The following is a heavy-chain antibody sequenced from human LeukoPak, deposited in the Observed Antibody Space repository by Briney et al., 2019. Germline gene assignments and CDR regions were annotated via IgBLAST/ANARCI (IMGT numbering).Heavy chain of an antibody. CDR2: ISAYNGDS. D-gene: IGHD3-16*01. CDR3: ARDSGVITFGGAQNWLDP. V-gene: IGHV1-18*01. J-gene: IGHJ5*02. Sequence: ASVKVSCKASDYTFTRYGISWVRQAPGQGLDWVGWISAYNGDSNYAQKFQGRVTMTTDTSTSTAYMELRSLRSDDTAVYYCARDSGVITFGGAQNWLDPWGQGTLVTVSS. CDR1: DYTFTRYG.